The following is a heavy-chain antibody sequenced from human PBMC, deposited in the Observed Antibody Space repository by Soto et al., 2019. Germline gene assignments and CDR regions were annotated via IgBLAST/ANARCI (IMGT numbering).Heavy chain of an antibody. CDR1: GDSVSNYY. D-gene: IGHD1-20*01. Sequence: NPSETLSLTCTVSGDSVSNYYWSWIRQPAGRGLEWIGRVYSSGATNYNPSLNGRVTMSVDTSRSQFSLRLSSATAADTAIYYCTKGPNWNYYYYGVDVWGQGTAVTVSS. J-gene: IGHJ6*02. CDR3: TKGPNWNYYYYGVDV. V-gene: IGHV4-4*07. CDR2: VYSSGAT.